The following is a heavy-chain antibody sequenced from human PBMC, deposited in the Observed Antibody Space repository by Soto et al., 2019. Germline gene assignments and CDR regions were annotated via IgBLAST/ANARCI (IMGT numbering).Heavy chain of an antibody. D-gene: IGHD2-21*02. Sequence: GGSLRLSCEVSGFIFSMYSMSWVRQTPGKGLEWVAKIPQDGVDGHYADAVKGRFTISRDNGKNSLYLQMNDLRAEDTAVYYCARDHLILPAHDFFYGSDVWGRGATVTVSS. CDR2: IPQDGVDG. V-gene: IGHV3-7*03. CDR3: ARDHLILPAHDFFYGSDV. J-gene: IGHJ6*02. CDR1: GFIFSMYS.